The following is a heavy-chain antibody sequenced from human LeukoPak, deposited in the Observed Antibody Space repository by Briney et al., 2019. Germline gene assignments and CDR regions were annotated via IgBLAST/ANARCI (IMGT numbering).Heavy chain of an antibody. J-gene: IGHJ3*02. D-gene: IGHD2-21*01. CDR3: ARIVVTSDAFDI. CDR1: GFTVSSNY. CDR2: IYSGGST. V-gene: IGHV3-53*01. Sequence: GGSLRLSCAASGFTVSSNYMSWVRQAPGKGLEWVSVIYSGGSTYYAGSVKGRFTISGDNSKNTLYLQMNSLRAEDTAVYYCARIVVTSDAFDIWGQGTMVTVSS.